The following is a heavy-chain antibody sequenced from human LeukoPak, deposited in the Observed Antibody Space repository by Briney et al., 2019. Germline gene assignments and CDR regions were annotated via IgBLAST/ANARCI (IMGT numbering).Heavy chain of an antibody. CDR3: VKDCLSGWSFDY. D-gene: IGHD6-19*01. Sequence: PGGSLRLSCAGSGFDFISYAMNWVRQSPGKGLELVSGISADGGRTYYADSVKGRFTISRDNSKNTLYLQMNSLRAEDTAMYYCVKDCLSGWSFDYWGQGTLVTVSS. CDR2: ISADGGRT. CDR1: GFDFISYA. J-gene: IGHJ4*02. V-gene: IGHV3-23*01.